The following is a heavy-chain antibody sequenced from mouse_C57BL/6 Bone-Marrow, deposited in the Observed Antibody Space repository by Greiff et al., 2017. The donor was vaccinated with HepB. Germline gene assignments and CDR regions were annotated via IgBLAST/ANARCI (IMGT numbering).Heavy chain of an antibody. CDR1: GYTFTNYW. J-gene: IGHJ1*03. CDR2: IYPGGGYT. D-gene: IGHD2-2*01. CDR3: ARSREYGYGYWYFDV. Sequence: QVQLKESGAELVRPGTSVKMSCKASGYTFTNYWIGWAKQRPGHGLEWIGDIYPGGGYTNYNEKFKGKATLTADKSSSTAYMQFSSLTSEDSAIYYCARSREYGYGYWYFDVWGTGTTVTVSS. V-gene: IGHV1-63*01.